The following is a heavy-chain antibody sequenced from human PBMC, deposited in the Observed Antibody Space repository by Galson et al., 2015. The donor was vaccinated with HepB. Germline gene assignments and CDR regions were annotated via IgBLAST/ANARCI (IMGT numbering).Heavy chain of an antibody. J-gene: IGHJ2*01. CDR1: GFTFEDYA. V-gene: IGHV3-9*01. D-gene: IGHD5/OR15-5a*01. Sequence: SLRLSCAASGFTFEDYAMHWVRQAPGKGLEWVSGISWNSGNINYADSVKGRFTISRDNAKKSLYLQLNSLTIADTALYYCVKDTVSTSVTYWYFDIWGRGTLVTVSS. CDR3: VKDTVSTSVTYWYFDI. CDR2: ISWNSGNI.